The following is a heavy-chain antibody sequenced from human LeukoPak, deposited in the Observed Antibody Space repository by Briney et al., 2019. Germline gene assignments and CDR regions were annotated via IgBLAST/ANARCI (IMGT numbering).Heavy chain of an antibody. J-gene: IGHJ3*02. D-gene: IGHD5-12*01. V-gene: IGHV3-30-3*01. Sequence: GGSLRLSCAASGFTFSSYAMHWVRQAPGKGLEWVAVISYDGSNKYYADSVKGRFTISRDNSKNTLYLQMNSLRAEDTAVYYCARGRTGRGGYVNIWGQGTMVTVSS. CDR2: ISYDGSNK. CDR3: ARGRTGRGGYVNI. CDR1: GFTFSSYA.